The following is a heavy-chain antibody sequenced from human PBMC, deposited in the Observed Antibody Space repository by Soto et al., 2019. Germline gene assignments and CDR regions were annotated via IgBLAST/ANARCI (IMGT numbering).Heavy chain of an antibody. Sequence: GGSLRLSCAASGFTFSSYGMHWVRQAPGKGLEWVAVIWYDGSNKYYADSVKGRFTISRDNSKNTLYLQMNSLRAEDTAVYYCARAPLRAGTGSYYFDYWGQGTLVTVSS. CDR2: IWYDGSNK. D-gene: IGHD6-13*01. CDR3: ARAPLRAGTGSYYFDY. J-gene: IGHJ4*02. CDR1: GFTFSSYG. V-gene: IGHV3-33*01.